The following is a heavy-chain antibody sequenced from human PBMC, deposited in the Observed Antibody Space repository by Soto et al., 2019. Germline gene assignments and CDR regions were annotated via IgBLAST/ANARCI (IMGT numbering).Heavy chain of an antibody. J-gene: IGHJ1*01. D-gene: IGHD3-10*01. Sequence: SQTLSLTCXISGDSVSSNSAAWNWIRQSPSRGLEWLGRTYYRSKWYNDYAVSVKSRITINPDTSKNQFSLQLNSVTSEDTAVYYCARDAPAHLLSPGYFQHWGQGTLVTVSS. CDR3: ARDAPAHLLSPGYFQH. CDR2: TYYRSKWYN. CDR1: GDSVSSNSAA. V-gene: IGHV6-1*01.